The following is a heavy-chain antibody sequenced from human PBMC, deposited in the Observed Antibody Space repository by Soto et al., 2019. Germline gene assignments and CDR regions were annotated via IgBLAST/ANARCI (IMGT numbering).Heavy chain of an antibody. D-gene: IGHD2-15*01. CDR1: VWSFINYY. CDR3: AKSKIYFFKSGGYNKVPIGL. V-gene: IGHV4-34*01. J-gene: IGHJ4*02. Sequence: PSATXSLTCPVSVWSFINYYCSLIRHPPGKGLEWIGEIYHSGSTNYNPSLKSRVTISVDTSKNKFYLKMSSVTAAEKAVYYCAKSKIYFFKSGGYNKVPIGLWGQGTLVTV. CDR2: IYHSGST.